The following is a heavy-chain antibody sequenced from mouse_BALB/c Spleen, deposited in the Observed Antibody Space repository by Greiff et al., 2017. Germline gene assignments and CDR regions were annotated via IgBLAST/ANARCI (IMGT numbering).Heavy chain of an antibody. J-gene: IGHJ3*01. CDR1: GFTFSNYW. Sequence: EVKLMESGGGLVQPGGSMKLSCVASGFTFSNYWMNWVRQSPEKGLEWVAEIRLKSNNYATHYAESVKGRFTISRDDSKSSVYLQMNNLRAEDTGIYYCTRHDGYRGFAYWGQGTLVTVSA. CDR3: TRHDGYRGFAY. D-gene: IGHD2-3*01. V-gene: IGHV6-6*02. CDR2: IRLKSNNYAT.